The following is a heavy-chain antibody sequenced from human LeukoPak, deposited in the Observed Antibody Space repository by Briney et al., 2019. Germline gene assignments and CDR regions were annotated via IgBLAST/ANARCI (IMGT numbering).Heavy chain of an antibody. D-gene: IGHD6-13*01. J-gene: IGHJ4*02. V-gene: IGHV3-48*01. Sequence: TGGSLRVSCAGSGSTFTRHTMIWVRQGEGEGLDWIAYISSDSETIYYADSVKGRFAVSRDNAKNSLYLHMNSLRVEDTAVYFCAREYDSRARFDSWGPRALVIVSS. CDR3: AREYDSRARFDS. CDR1: GSTFTRHT. CDR2: ISSDSETI.